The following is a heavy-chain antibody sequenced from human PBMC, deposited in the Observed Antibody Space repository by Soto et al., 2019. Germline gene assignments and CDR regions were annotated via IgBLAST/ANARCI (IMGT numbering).Heavy chain of an antibody. D-gene: IGHD3-10*01. CDR2: ISWNSGSI. CDR1: GFTFDDFA. V-gene: IGHV3-9*01. J-gene: IGHJ5*02. CDR3: AKDRSDYYGSGSQNWFDP. Sequence: MRLSCAASGFTFDDFAMHWVRQVPGKGLEWVSGISWNSGSIAYADSVKGRFTISRDNAKNSLHLQMNSLRVEDTALYYCAKDRSDYYGSGSQNWFDPWGRGTLVTVSS.